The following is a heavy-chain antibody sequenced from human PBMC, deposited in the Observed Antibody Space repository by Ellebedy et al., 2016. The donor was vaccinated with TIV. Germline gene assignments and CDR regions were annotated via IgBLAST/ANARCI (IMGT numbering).Heavy chain of an antibody. CDR2: ISYVGSGR. V-gene: IGHV3-30-3*01. D-gene: IGHD3-9*01. CDR3: ATDGGRWFDWDFQH. J-gene: IGHJ1*01. CDR1: GIPFNSYA. Sequence: GESLKISCAASGIPFNSYAMHWVRQTPGKGLEWVAVISYVGSGRYADSVKGRFTISRDNSKNTVFLQMNSLRAEDTAVYYCATDGGRWFDWDFQHWGQGTLVIVSA.